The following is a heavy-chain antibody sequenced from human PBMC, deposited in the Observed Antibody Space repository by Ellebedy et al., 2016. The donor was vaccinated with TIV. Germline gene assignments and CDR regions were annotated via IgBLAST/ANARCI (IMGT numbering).Heavy chain of an antibody. D-gene: IGHD3-10*01. CDR2: IAYDGNDE. J-gene: IGHJ4*02. CDR3: ARDDYYGSGTDY. CDR1: GFTFSNYP. Sequence: GESPKISCAASGFTFSNYPMHWVRQAPGKGLEWVAVIAYDGNDEYYADSVKGRFTISRDNSKNTVYLQMSSLRAEDTAVYFCARDDYYGSGTDYWGQGTLVTVSS. V-gene: IGHV3-30*15.